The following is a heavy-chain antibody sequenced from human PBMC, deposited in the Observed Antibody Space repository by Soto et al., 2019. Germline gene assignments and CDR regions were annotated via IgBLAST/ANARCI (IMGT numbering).Heavy chain of an antibody. D-gene: IGHD3-10*01. V-gene: IGHV3-23*01. Sequence: EVQLLESGGGLVQPGGSLRLSCAASGFTFSTYAMSWVRQAPGKGLEWVSAISGSGSSTYYADSVKGRFTISRDNSRHMQNLQMNGTGAEDSAVDYCVEGLRGVHLPAWFNSWGQGTLVTVCS. J-gene: IGHJ5*01. CDR3: VEGLRGVHLPAWFNS. CDR2: ISGSGSST. CDR1: GFTFSTYA.